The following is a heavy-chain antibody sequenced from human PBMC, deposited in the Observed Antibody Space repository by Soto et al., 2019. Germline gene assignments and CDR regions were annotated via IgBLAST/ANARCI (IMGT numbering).Heavy chain of an antibody. CDR2: VSHDGTLY. CDR1: GFIYSSCA. Sequence: QVQLVESGGGVVQPGRSLRLSCSASGFIYSSCAMHWVRQVPGKGLEWLAVVSHDGTLYPYADSVKGRFTISIDNSRKMLYLQMNSLRPDDTAVYYCVKDRSDTWSFDYWCQGTLVTVSS. D-gene: IGHD3-10*01. J-gene: IGHJ4*02. CDR3: VKDRSDTWSFDY. V-gene: IGHV3-30*18.